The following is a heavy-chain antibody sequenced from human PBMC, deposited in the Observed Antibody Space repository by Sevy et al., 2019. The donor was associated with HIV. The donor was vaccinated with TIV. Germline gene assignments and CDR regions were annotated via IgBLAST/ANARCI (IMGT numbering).Heavy chain of an antibody. V-gene: IGHV3-15*07. CDR2: IRSATDGGTT. CDR1: AFTFSSDW. D-gene: IGHD5-12*01. CDR3: ATLSGNYWGDWLDP. Sequence: GGSLRLSCVASAFTFSSDWMTWVRQAPGKGLEWVGHIRSATDGGTTDYAAPVKGRFTISRHDSKNTVYLEMNSLKIEDTGVYFCATLSGNYWGDWLDPWGQGTLVTVSS. J-gene: IGHJ5*02.